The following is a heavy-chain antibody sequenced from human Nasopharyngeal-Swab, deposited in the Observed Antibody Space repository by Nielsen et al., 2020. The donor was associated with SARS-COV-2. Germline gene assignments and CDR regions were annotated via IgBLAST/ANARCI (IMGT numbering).Heavy chain of an antibody. J-gene: IGHJ4*02. CDR3: ARDQTVGAYDY. V-gene: IGHV4-38-2*02. CDR1: ASSISSGYY. Sequence: LRPSCPVYASSISSGYYWGWIRLHPGKGLEWIGSIYFSGSTYYKPSLKSRVTISVDTSKNQLSLKLSSVTAADTAVYYCARDQTVGAYDYWGQGTLVTVSS. CDR2: IYFSGST. D-gene: IGHD1-26*01.